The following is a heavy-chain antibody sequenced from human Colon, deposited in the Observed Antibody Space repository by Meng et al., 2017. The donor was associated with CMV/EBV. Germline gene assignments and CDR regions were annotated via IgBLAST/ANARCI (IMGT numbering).Heavy chain of an antibody. V-gene: IGHV4-34*01. J-gene: IGHJ4*02. CDR3: ARGGGTPIRGVLPFDF. CDR1: GGSFSPYY. D-gene: IGHD3-10*01. CDR2: IDHTGST. Sequence: QGQLQHGGAGLLKPSETLSLTCALYGGSFSPYYWSWIRQSPGKGLEWIAEIDHTGSTNYNPSLKSRVTISIDTSNSHFSLNLTSATAADTAVYYCARGGGTPIRGVLPFDFWGQGTLVTVSS.